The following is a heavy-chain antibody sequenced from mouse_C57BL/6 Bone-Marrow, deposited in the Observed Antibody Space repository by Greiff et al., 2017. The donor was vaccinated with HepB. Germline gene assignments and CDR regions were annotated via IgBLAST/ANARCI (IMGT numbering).Heavy chain of an antibody. CDR3: ARRGSNYDVWFAY. CDR1: GFSLSTSGMG. CDR2: IYWDADK. D-gene: IGHD2-5*01. J-gene: IGHJ3*01. V-gene: IGHV8-12*01. Sequence: QVTLKESGPGILQSSQTLSLTCSFSGFSLSTSGMGVSWIRQPSGKGLEWLAHIYWDADKRYNPSLKRRLTISKDTSSNQVFLKITSVDTADTATYYWARRGSNYDVWFAYWGQGTLVTVSA.